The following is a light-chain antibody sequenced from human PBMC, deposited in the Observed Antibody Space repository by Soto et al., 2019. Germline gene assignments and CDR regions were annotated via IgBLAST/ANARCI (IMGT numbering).Light chain of an antibody. CDR2: GAS. V-gene: IGKV3-15*01. Sequence: EIVRTQSPATLSVSPGDRATLSCRASQSVSSNLAWYQQKPGQAPRLLIYGASTRATGIPARFSGSGSGTEFTLSISSLQSEDFAVYYCQQYNNWPPLTFGGGTKVEIK. CDR3: QQYNNWPPLT. J-gene: IGKJ4*01. CDR1: QSVSSN.